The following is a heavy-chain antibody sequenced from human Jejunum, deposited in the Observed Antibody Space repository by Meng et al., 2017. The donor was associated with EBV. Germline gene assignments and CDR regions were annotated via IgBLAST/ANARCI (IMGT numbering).Heavy chain of an antibody. D-gene: IGHD5-12*01. CDR3: AHSPMRTSSSGYPRGFDY. CDR1: GFSLTTSGVG. Sequence: QIPLKESGPTLVKPTQTLTLTCTFSGFSLTTSGVGVGWIRQPPGKAPEWLALIYWDDDKRYSPSLKSRLTITKDTSKNQVVLTMTNMDPVDTGTYFCAHSPMRTSSSGYPRGFDYWGQGTLVTASS. CDR2: IYWDDDK. V-gene: IGHV2-5*02. J-gene: IGHJ4*02.